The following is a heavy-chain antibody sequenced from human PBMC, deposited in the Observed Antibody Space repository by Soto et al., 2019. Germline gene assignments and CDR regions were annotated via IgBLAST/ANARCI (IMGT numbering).Heavy chain of an antibody. Sequence: GASVKVSCKASGYTFTGYVMHWVRQAPGQRLEWMGWINTYNGNTNHAQKLQGRVTMTTDTSTSTAYVELRSLRSDDTAVYYCARGVGSGTYYNQYNWFDPWGQGTLVTVSS. J-gene: IGHJ5*02. CDR3: ARGVGSGTYYNQYNWFDP. V-gene: IGHV1-18*01. CDR1: GYTFTGYV. CDR2: INTYNGNT. D-gene: IGHD3-10*01.